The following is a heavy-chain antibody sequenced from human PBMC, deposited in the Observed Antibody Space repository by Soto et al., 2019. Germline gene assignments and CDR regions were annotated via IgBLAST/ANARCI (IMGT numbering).Heavy chain of an antibody. D-gene: IGHD3-3*01. CDR2: ISSSSSYI. CDR1: GFTFSSYS. Sequence: GSLRLSCAASGFTFSSYSMNWVRQAPGKGLEWVSSISSSSSYIYYADSVKGRFTISRDNAKNSLYLQMNSLRAEDTAVYYCARDGDPYDFWSGYYSSHNWFDPWGQGTLVTVSS. CDR3: ARDGDPYDFWSGYYSSHNWFDP. J-gene: IGHJ5*02. V-gene: IGHV3-21*01.